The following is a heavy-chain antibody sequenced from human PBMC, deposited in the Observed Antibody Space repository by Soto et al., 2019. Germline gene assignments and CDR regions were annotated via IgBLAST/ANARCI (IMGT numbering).Heavy chain of an antibody. CDR3: ARGSRPYQLLY. J-gene: IGHJ4*02. D-gene: IGHD2-2*01. Sequence: QVQLVESGGGVVQPGRSLRLSCAASGFTFNTYDMHWVRQPPGKGLEWVALIWYDGSKIYYADSVKGRFTISRDNSKKTLYLQMNSLRADDTAVYYCARGSRPYQLLYWGQGTLVTVSS. V-gene: IGHV3-33*01. CDR1: GFTFNTYD. CDR2: IWYDGSKI.